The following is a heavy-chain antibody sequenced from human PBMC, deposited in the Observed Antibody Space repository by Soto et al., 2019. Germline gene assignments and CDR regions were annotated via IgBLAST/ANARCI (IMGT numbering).Heavy chain of an antibody. Sequence: GGSLRLSCVASGFTFRNYAMRWVRQAPGKGLEWVSGITGSGDDTDYADSVRGRFTISRDNSKNTVYLQMNSLRGEDTAVYYCAKRDHDSRNYHYYHGMDVWGQGTTVTVSS. CDR2: ITGSGDDT. CDR1: GFTFRNYA. D-gene: IGHD3-16*01. V-gene: IGHV3-23*01. J-gene: IGHJ6*02. CDR3: AKRDHDSRNYHYYHGMDV.